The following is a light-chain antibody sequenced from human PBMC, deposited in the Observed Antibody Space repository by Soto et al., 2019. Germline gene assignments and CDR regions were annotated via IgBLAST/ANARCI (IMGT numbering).Light chain of an antibody. CDR2: RAS. CDR1: QSISNW. J-gene: IGKJ4*01. CDR3: QQYESYST. V-gene: IGKV1-5*03. Sequence: DIQMTQSPSTLSASVGDRVTITCRASQSISNWLVWYQQKPGKAPKLLIYRASSLEGGVPSRFSGSGSGTEFTLTISGLQPDDFATYYCQQYESYSTFGGGTKVEIK.